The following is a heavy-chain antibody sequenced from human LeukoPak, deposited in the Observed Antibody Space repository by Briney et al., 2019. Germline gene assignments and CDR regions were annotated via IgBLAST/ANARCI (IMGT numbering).Heavy chain of an antibody. CDR2: IYSGGST. CDR1: GFTEGSNT. Sequence: PRGSLRSPAVSIGFTEGSNTGTGVAQAPGKGLEWVSVIYSGGSTYYADSVKGRFTISRDNSKNTLYLQMTSLNAQEPAVYYCAANPSTVYNSSGFDYWGQGTLVTVSS. V-gene: IGHV3-66*01. D-gene: IGHD5-24*01. J-gene: IGHJ4*02. CDR3: AANPSTVYNSSGFDY.